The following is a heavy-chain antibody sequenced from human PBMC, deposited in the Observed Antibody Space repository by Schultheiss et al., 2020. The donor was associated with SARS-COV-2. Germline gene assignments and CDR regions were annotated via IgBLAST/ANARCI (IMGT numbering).Heavy chain of an antibody. CDR1: GFTFDDYG. D-gene: IGHD1-1*01. Sequence: GSLRLSCAASGFTFDDYGMSWIRQPPGKGLEWIGEINHSGSTNYNPSLKSRVTISVDTSKNQFSLKLSSVTAADTAVYYCARFRGTGTTRYFDYWGQGTLVTVSS. CDR3: ARFRGTGTTRYFDY. V-gene: IGHV4-34*01. J-gene: IGHJ4*02. CDR2: INHSGST.